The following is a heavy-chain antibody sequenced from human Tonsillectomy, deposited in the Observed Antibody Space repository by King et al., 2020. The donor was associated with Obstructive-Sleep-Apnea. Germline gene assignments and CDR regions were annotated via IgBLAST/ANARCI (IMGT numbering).Heavy chain of an antibody. CDR3: VKGDYGSGQSGGDV. D-gene: IGHD3-10*01. J-gene: IGHJ6*02. CDR2: ISLNSGTI. V-gene: IGHV3-9*01. Sequence: VQLVESGGGLVQPGRSLRLSCAVSGFTFDDYAMHWVRQAPGKGPGGVSGISLNSGTIGFVDSVKGRFPISRDNAKNSLYLQMKRLRAEDTALYYCVKGDYGSGQSGGDVWGQGTTVTVSS. CDR1: GFTFDDYA.